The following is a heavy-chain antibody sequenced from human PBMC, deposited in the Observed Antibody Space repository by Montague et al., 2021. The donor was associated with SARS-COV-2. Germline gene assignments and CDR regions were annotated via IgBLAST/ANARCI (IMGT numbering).Heavy chain of an antibody. J-gene: IGHJ6*02. CDR1: GGSISSSNW. CDR3: ARRPLGYYYYGMVV. Sequence: SETLSLTCAVSGGSISSSNWWSWVRQPPGKGLEWIGEIYHSGSTNYNPSLKSRVTISVDKSKNQFSLKLSSVTAADTAVYYCARRPLGYYYYGMVVWGQGTTVTVSS. V-gene: IGHV4-4*02. CDR2: IYHSGST.